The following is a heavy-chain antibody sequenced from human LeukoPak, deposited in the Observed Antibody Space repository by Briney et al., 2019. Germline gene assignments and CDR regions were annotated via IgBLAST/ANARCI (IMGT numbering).Heavy chain of an antibody. D-gene: IGHD3-9*01. V-gene: IGHV1-2*02. J-gene: IGHJ4*02. CDR3: ARDLLLRYPDY. Sequence: ASVKVSCKASGYTFTGYYMHWVRQAPGQGLEWMGWINPNSGGTNYAQKFQGRVTMTRDTSTSTVYMELSSLRSEDTAVYYCARDLLLRYPDYWGQGTLVTVSS. CDR1: GYTFTGYY. CDR2: INPNSGGT.